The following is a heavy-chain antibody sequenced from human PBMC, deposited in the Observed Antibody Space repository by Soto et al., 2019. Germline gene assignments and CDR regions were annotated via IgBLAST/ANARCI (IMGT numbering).Heavy chain of an antibody. Sequence: QVQLQESGPGLVKPSQTLSLTCTVSGGSISSGGYYWSWIRQHPGKGLEWIGYIYYSGSTYYNPSLKSRVNISVNTSKNQFPLKLSSVTAGGTAVYYCARALTTVTLFDPWGQGTLVTVSS. CDR1: GGSISSGGYY. V-gene: IGHV4-31*03. CDR3: ARALTTVTLFDP. J-gene: IGHJ5*02. D-gene: IGHD4-17*01. CDR2: IYYSGST.